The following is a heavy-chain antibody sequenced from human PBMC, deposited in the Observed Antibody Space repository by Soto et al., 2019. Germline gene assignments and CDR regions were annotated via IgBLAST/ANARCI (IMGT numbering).Heavy chain of an antibody. J-gene: IGHJ6*02. V-gene: IGHV3-15*07. D-gene: IGHD3-22*01. CDR3: TTYYYDSSGYLPGYGMDV. Sequence: GGSLRLSCAASGFTFSNAWMNWVRQAPGKGLEWVGRIKSKTDGGTTDYAAPVKGRITISRDDSKNTLYLQMNSLKTEDTEEIYCTTYYYDSSGYLPGYGMDVWGQGTTVTVS. CDR2: IKSKTDGGTT. CDR1: GFTFSNAW.